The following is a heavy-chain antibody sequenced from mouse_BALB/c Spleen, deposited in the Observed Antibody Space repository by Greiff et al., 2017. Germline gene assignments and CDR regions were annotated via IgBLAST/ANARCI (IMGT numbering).Heavy chain of an antibody. V-gene: IGHV3-2*02. CDR3: ARRRDRYDDAMDY. CDR2: ISYSGST. J-gene: IGHJ4*01. D-gene: IGHD2-14*01. CDR1: GYSITSDYA. Sequence: DVQLQESGPGLVKPSQSLSLTCTVTGYSITSDYAWNWIRQFPGNKLEWMGYISYSGSTSYNPSLKSRISITRDTSKNQFFLQLNSVTTEDTATYYCARRRDRYDDAMDYWGQGTSVTVSS.